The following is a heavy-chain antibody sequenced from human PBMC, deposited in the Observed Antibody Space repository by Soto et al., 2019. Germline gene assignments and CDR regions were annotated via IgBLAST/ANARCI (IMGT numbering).Heavy chain of an antibody. V-gene: IGHV3-48*03. CDR3: ARDRLIQQLVISEWYFDL. Sequence: GGSLRLPCAASGFTFSSYEMNWVRQAPGKGLEWVSYISSSGSTIYYADSVKGRFTISRDNAKNSLYLQMNSLRAEDTAVYYCARDRLIQQLVISEWYFDLWGRGTLVTVSS. CDR1: GFTFSSYE. D-gene: IGHD6-13*01. CDR2: ISSSGSTI. J-gene: IGHJ2*01.